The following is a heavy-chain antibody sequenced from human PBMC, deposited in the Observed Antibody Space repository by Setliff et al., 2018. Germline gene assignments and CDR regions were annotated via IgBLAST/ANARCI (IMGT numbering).Heavy chain of an antibody. D-gene: IGHD1-26*01. CDR2: INAGNGNT. J-gene: IGHJ3*02. V-gene: IGHV1-3*01. Sequence: ASVKVSCKASGYTFTSYAMHWVRQAPGQRLEWMGWINAGNGNTKYSQKFQGRVTITADESTSTAYMELSSLRSEDTAVYYCARDLLRYSGKADAFDIWGQGTMVTVSS. CDR1: GYTFTSYA. CDR3: ARDLLRYSGKADAFDI.